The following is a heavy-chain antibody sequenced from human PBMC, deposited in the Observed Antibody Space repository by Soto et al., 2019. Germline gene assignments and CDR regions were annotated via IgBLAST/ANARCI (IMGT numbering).Heavy chain of an antibody. Sequence: EVQLVESGGGLVQPGESLRLSCAASGFTFSNYWMHWVRHAPGKGLVWFSRIASDGSRITYADFVKGRFTISRDNANNTVYLHMNSLTAEETAVYYCVRTSLVVAVATREDFWGQGTLVTVSS. D-gene: IGHD2-8*02. CDR1: GFTFSNYW. J-gene: IGHJ4*02. CDR2: IASDGSRI. V-gene: IGHV3-74*01. CDR3: VRTSLVVAVATREDF.